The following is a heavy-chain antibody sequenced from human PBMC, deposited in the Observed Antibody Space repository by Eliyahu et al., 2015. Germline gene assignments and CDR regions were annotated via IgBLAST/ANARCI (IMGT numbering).Heavy chain of an antibody. Sequence: QVQLVQSGAEVKKPGAXVXVXCKASGYTFTGYYXHWXRQAPGQGLEWMGWINPNSGGTNYAQKFQGRVTMTRDTSISTAYMELSRLRSDDTAVYYCARVPAAIGVDYWGQGTLVTVSS. CDR2: INPNSGGT. J-gene: IGHJ4*02. V-gene: IGHV1-2*02. D-gene: IGHD2-2*02. CDR1: GYTFTGYY. CDR3: ARVPAAIGVDY.